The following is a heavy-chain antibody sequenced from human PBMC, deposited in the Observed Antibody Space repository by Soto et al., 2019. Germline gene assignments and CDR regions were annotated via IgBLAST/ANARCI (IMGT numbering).Heavy chain of an antibody. J-gene: IGHJ4*02. D-gene: IGHD6-6*01. CDR1: GYTFTSYD. Sequence: VASVKVSCKASGYTFTSYDINWVRQATGQGLEWMGWMNPNSGNTGYAQKFQGRVTMTRNTSISTAYMELSSLRSEDTAVYYCARGQAARRVVAFDYWGQGTLVTVSS. CDR3: ARGQAARRVVAFDY. CDR2: MNPNSGNT. V-gene: IGHV1-8*01.